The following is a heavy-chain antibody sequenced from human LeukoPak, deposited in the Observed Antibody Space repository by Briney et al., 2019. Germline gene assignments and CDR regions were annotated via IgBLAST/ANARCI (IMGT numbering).Heavy chain of an antibody. CDR1: GGSISSYY. V-gene: IGHV4-59*01. J-gene: IGHJ4*02. Sequence: SETLSLTCTVSGGSISSYYWSWIRQPAGKGLEWIGYIYYSGSTNYNPSLKSRVTISVDTSKNQFSLKLSSVTAADTAVYYCARVKGRCSSTSCKNYYFDYWGQGTLVTVSS. CDR2: IYYSGST. CDR3: ARVKGRCSSTSCKNYYFDY. D-gene: IGHD2-2*01.